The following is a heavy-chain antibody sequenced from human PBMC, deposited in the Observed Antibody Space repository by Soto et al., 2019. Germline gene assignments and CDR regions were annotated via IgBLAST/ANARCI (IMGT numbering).Heavy chain of an antibody. CDR3: ARHPSGSTAGTYYGMDV. CDR1: GFTVSGTY. V-gene: IGHV3-53*02. Sequence: EVQLVETGGGLIQPGGSLRLSCAASGFTVSGTYMSWVRPAPGKGLVWVSVIYSGGSTYYADSVKGRFTISRDNSKNTLYLHMNSLGAEDTAVYYCARHPSGSTAGTYYGMDVWGQGTTVTVSS. J-gene: IGHJ6*02. D-gene: IGHD2-2*01. CDR2: IYSGGST.